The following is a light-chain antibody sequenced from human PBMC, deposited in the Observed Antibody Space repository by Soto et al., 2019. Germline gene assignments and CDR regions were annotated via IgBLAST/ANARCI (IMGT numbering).Light chain of an antibody. CDR3: QQYGSSTGT. CDR1: QSVSSY. CDR2: GAS. V-gene: IGKV3-20*01. Sequence: EIVLTQSPGTVSLSXGEGASLSXXASQSVSSYLAWYQQKPGQAPRLLIYGASSRATGIPDRFSGSGSGTDFTLTISRLEPEDFAVYYCQQYGSSTGTFGQGTKVDIK. J-gene: IGKJ1*01.